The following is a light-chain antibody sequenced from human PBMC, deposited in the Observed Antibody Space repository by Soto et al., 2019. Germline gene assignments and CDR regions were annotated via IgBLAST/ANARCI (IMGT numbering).Light chain of an antibody. V-gene: IGKV3D-15*01. J-gene: IGKJ1*01. CDR3: QQYNNWPPWT. CDR2: GVY. CDR1: QSVSSN. Sequence: EIVMTQSPTILSVSPGERATLSCRASQSVSSNLAWYQQKPGQAPRLLIYGVYTRAPGIPARFSGSGSGTEFTLTISSLQSEDFAVYYCQQYNNWPPWTFGQGTKVDNK.